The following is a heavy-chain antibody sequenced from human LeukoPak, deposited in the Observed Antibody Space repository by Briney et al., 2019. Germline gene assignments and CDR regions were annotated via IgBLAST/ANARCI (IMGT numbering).Heavy chain of an antibody. CDR1: GGSISSYY. Sequence: SETLSLTCTVPGGSISSYYWSWIRQPPGKGLEWIGYIYDSGNTNYNPSLKSRVTISVDTSKNQFSLKLNSVTAADTAVYYCARAGGIDYGDYSSDYWGQGTLVTVSS. J-gene: IGHJ4*02. CDR2: IYDSGNT. D-gene: IGHD4-17*01. V-gene: IGHV4-59*01. CDR3: ARAGGIDYGDYSSDY.